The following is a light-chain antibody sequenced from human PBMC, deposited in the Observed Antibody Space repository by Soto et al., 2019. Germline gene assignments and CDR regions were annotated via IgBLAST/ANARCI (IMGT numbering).Light chain of an antibody. V-gene: IGLV2-8*01. CDR2: EVS. CDR3: SSYAASNNHV. Sequence: QSVLTQPPSASGSPGQSVTISCTGTSSDVGGYNYVSWYQQHPGKAPKLIISEVSKRPSGVPDRFSGSKSGNTASLTVSGLQAEDEADYYCSSYAASNNHVFGTGTKVTVL. CDR1: SSDVGGYNY. J-gene: IGLJ1*01.